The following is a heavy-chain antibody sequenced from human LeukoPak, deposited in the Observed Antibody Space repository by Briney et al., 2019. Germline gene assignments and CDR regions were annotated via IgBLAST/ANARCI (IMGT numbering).Heavy chain of an antibody. CDR1: GYTFTGYY. Sequence: EASVKVSCKASGYTFTGYYIHWVPQAPGQGLEWMGRINPNSGGTNYAQKFQGRVTMTRDTSISTAYMELSRLRSDDTAVYYCARGTSEWEIKYCWLDPWGQGTLVTVSS. D-gene: IGHD1-26*01. J-gene: IGHJ5*02. CDR3: ARGTSEWEIKYCWLDP. V-gene: IGHV1-2*06. CDR2: INPNSGGT.